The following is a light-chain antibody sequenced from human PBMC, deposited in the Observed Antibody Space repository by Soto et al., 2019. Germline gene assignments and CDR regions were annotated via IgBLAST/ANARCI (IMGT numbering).Light chain of an antibody. V-gene: IGLV2-14*01. CDR1: SSDVGGYNY. J-gene: IGLJ2*01. CDR2: EVT. CDR3: SPYTGSSTTLI. Sequence: QSVLTQPASVSGSPGQSITISCTGTSSDVGGYNYVSWYQQHPGKAPKLMIYEVTTRPSGVSNRFSGSKSGNVASLTISGLQAEDEADYYCSPYTGSSTTLIFGGGTQLTVL.